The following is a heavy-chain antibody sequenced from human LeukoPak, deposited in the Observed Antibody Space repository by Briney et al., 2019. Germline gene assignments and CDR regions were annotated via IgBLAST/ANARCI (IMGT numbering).Heavy chain of an antibody. CDR3: ARGPLSSSSWYEGFNWFDP. D-gene: IGHD6-13*01. Sequence: SETLSLTCAVYGGSFSGYYWNWIRQPPGKGLEWIGEITHRGSTNYNPSLKSRVTISVDTSKNQFSLKLSSVTAADTAVYYCARGPLSSSSWYEGFNWFDPRGRGTLVTVSS. J-gene: IGHJ5*02. V-gene: IGHV4-34*01. CDR2: ITHRGST. CDR1: GGSFSGYY.